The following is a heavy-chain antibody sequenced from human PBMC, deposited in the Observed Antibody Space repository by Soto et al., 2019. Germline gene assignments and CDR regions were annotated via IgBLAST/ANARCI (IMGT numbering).Heavy chain of an antibody. D-gene: IGHD2-2*01. V-gene: IGHV3-30*09. CDR1: GFNFRTFT. CDR3: AKDGVNYASLSPVDF. CDR2: ISYDGINA. J-gene: IGHJ4*02. Sequence: GGSLRLSGASSGFNFRTFTMHWVRQAPGKGLEWVAGISYDGINACYADSVKGRFAISRDNSKNTVSLQINSLRPADTAAYYCAKDGVNYASLSPVDFWGQGTLVTVSS.